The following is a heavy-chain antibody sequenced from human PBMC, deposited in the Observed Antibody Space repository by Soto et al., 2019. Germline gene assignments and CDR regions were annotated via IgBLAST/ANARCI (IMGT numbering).Heavy chain of an antibody. CDR2: ISGSGGST. J-gene: IGHJ4*02. CDR3: AKDRYGDYSFDY. Sequence: PGGSLRLSCAASGFTFSSSAMNWGRQAPGKGLEWVSAISGSGGSTYYADSVRGRFTISRDNSKNTLYLQMNSLRAEDTAVYYCAKDRYGDYSFDYWGQGTLVTVSS. V-gene: IGHV3-23*01. CDR1: GFTFSSSA. D-gene: IGHD4-17*01.